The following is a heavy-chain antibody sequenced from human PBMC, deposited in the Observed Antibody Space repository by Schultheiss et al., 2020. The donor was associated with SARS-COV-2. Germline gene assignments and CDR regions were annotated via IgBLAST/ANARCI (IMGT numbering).Heavy chain of an antibody. CDR1: GFTFSSYS. D-gene: IGHD4-17*01. J-gene: IGHJ2*01. CDR2: ISSSSSYI. CDR3: ARAYATYWYIDF. V-gene: IGHV3-21*01. Sequence: GESLKISCAASGFTFSSYSMNWVRQAPGKGLEWVSSISSSSSYIYYADSVKGRFTISRDNAKNSLYLQMNSLRAEDTAVYSCARAYATYWYIDFWGRGTLVTVSS.